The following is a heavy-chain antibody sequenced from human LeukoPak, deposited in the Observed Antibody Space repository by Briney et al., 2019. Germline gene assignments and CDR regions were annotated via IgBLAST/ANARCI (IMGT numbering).Heavy chain of an antibody. J-gene: IGHJ4*02. Sequence: GGSLRLSCAASGFTLSNYAMSWVRQAPGKGLEWVSAISGSGSSTYYADSVKGRFTISRDNSKNTLYLQMNSLRAEDTAIYYCANRPFGSFDYWGQGTLVTVSS. V-gene: IGHV3-23*01. CDR2: ISGSGSST. CDR1: GFTLSNYA. CDR3: ANRPFGSFDY. D-gene: IGHD3-10*01.